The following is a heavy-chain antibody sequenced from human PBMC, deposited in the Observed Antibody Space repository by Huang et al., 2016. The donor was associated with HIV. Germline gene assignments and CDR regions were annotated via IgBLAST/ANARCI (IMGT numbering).Heavy chain of an antibody. D-gene: IGHD3-10*01. CDR2: MYYSGST. CDR3: ARLPGSITMIRGVITDPY. V-gene: IGHV4-39*01. CDR1: GGSIRRDNYY. J-gene: IGHJ4*02. Sequence: QLQLQESGPGLVKPSETLSLTCTVSGGSIRRDNYYWGWIRQPPGKGLEWVGGMYYSGSTYYNPSLKSRVTITVDTSKNQFSLKMRSVTAADTAVYYCARLPGSITMIRGVITDPYWGQGTLVTVSS.